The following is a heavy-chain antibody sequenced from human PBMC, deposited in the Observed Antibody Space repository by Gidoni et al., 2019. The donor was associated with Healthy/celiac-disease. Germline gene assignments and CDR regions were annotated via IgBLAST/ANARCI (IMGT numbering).Heavy chain of an antibody. V-gene: IGHV3-48*02. CDR3: ARASRITIFGAHMAD. CDR1: GFTFRSYS. D-gene: IGHD3-3*01. CDR2: ISSSSSTI. J-gene: IGHJ4*02. Sequence: EVQLVESGGGLVQPGGSLRLSCAASGFTFRSYSMNWVRQAPGKGLEWVSYISSSSSTIYYADSVKGRFTISRDNAKNSLYLQMNSLRDEDTAVYYCARASRITIFGAHMADWGQGTLVTVSS.